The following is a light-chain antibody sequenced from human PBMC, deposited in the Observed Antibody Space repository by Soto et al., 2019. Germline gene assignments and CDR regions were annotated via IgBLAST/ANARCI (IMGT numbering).Light chain of an antibody. J-gene: IGKJ5*01. CDR2: AAS. CDR3: LQYMRYPVT. CDR1: QDVSSF. V-gene: IGKV1-16*02. Sequence: DIPMTQSPSSLSASVGDRVTITCRESQDVSSFLAWFQQKPGKAPKSLISAASSLQSGVPSKFSGSGSGTDFTLTINSLQPDDSATYYCLQYMRYPVTFGQGTRLEIK.